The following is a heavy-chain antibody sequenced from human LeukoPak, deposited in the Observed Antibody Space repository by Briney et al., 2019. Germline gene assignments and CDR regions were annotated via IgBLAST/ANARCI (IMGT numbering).Heavy chain of an antibody. V-gene: IGHV1-18*01. CDR2: ISAYNGNT. CDR3: ARALWDFWSGYYLGTWYNWFDP. Sequence: ASVKVSCKASGYTFTSYGISWVRQAPGQGLEWMGWISAYNGNTNYAQKLQGRVTMTTDTSTSTAYMELRSLRSDDTAVYYRARALWDFWSGYYLGTWYNWFDPWGQGTLVTVSS. D-gene: IGHD3-3*01. CDR1: GYTFTSYG. J-gene: IGHJ5*02.